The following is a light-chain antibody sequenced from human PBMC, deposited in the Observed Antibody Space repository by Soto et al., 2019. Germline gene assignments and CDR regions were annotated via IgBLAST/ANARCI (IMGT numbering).Light chain of an antibody. CDR1: SSDVGAYNF. V-gene: IGLV2-8*01. Sequence: QSALTQPPSASGSPGQSVTISCTGTSSDVGAYNFVSWYQQHPGSAPKLIIFRVSERPSGVPDRFSGSKSGNTASLTVSGVQAEDEADYYCTSYAGDNSLWVFGGGTKLTVL. CDR3: TSYAGDNSLWV. CDR2: RVS. J-gene: IGLJ3*02.